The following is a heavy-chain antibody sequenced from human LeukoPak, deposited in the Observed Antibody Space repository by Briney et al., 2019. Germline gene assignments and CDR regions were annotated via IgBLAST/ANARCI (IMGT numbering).Heavy chain of an antibody. Sequence: GGSLRLSCAASGFTFSSYWMSWVRQAPGKGLEWVTNIKGDGRETYYVDSVKGRFSVFRDNAKNSLYLQMNSLRAEDTAVYYCAELGITMIGGVWGKGTTVTISS. CDR1: GFTFSSYW. CDR3: AELGITMIGGV. CDR2: IKGDGRET. V-gene: IGHV3-7*01. D-gene: IGHD3-10*02. J-gene: IGHJ6*04.